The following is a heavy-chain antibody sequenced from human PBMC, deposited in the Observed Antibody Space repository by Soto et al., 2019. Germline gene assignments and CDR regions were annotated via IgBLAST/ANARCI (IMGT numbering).Heavy chain of an antibody. D-gene: IGHD1-7*01. J-gene: IGHJ4*02. V-gene: IGHV1-18*01. CDR2: ISANNGNT. CDR3: ARGYSWNYPLDY. CDR1: GYTFTSYD. Sequence: ASVKVSCKASGYTFTSYDIIWVRQAPGQGLEWMGWISANNGNTNYAQKLQGRVTMTTDTSTSTAYMELRSLRSDDTAVYYCARGYSWNYPLDYWGQGTLVTVSS.